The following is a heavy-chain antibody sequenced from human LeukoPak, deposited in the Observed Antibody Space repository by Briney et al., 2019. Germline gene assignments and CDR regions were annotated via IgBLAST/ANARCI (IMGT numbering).Heavy chain of an antibody. D-gene: IGHD6-13*01. CDR1: GGSISSYY. Sequence: SETLSLTCTVSGGSISSYYWSWIRQPPGKGLEWIGYIYYSGSTNYYPSLKSRVTISVDTSKNQFSLKLSSVTAADTAVYYCARARARAAAGTSRGTEAGTFDYWGQGTLVTVSS. CDR3: ARARARAAAGTSRGTEAGTFDY. V-gene: IGHV4-59*01. J-gene: IGHJ4*02. CDR2: IYYSGST.